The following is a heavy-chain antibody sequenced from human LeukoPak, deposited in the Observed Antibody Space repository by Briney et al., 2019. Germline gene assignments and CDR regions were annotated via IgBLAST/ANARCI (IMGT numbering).Heavy chain of an antibody. D-gene: IGHD3-16*01. V-gene: IGHV3-48*03. J-gene: IGHJ4*02. CDR3: GRDPDHGAVDY. CDR1: GFTFSSYE. CDR2: ISSSGSTI. Sequence: GTSLRLSCAASGFTFSSYEMNWVRQAPGKGLEWVSYISSSGSTIYYADSVKGRFTISRDNAKNSLYLQMNSLRVEDTAVYYCGRDPDHGAVDYWGQGTLVTVSS.